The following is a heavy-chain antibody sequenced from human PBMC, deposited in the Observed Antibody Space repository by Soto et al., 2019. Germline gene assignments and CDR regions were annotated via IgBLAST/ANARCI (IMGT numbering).Heavy chain of an antibody. J-gene: IGHJ2*01. CDR3: ARDDCNGGSCDGGHYLDL. D-gene: IGHD2-15*01. CDR2: ISPKLGRT. Sequence: QVQLVQSGPEVKKAGASVKVSCTAPTDYIFLAYGFDWVRQAPGQGLEWMGWISPKLGRTNYARTHQHRFTMTTDVSTNSVSMELRHLRSDDTAVYYCARDDCNGGSCDGGHYLDLWGRGTPISVSS. CDR1: DYIFLAYG. V-gene: IGHV1-18*01.